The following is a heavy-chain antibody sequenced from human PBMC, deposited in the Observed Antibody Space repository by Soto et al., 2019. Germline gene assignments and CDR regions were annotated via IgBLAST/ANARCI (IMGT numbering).Heavy chain of an antibody. CDR2: IDPSDSYT. CDR1: GYSFTSYW. Sequence: GESLKISCKGSGYSFTSYWMSWVRQMPGKGLEWMGRIDPSDSYTNYSPSFQGHVTISADKSISTAYLQWSSLKASDTAMYYCATCPGIAAPRSYYYYGMDVWGQGTTVTVSS. CDR3: ATCPGIAAPRSYYYYGMDV. D-gene: IGHD6-13*01. J-gene: IGHJ6*02. V-gene: IGHV5-10-1*01.